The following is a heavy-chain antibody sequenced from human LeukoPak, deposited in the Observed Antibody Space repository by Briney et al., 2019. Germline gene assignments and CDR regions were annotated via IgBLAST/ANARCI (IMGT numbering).Heavy chain of an antibody. J-gene: IGHJ2*01. CDR2: TRNKANSYTT. D-gene: IGHD3-16*02. V-gene: IGHV3-72*01. CDR3: ARTFYDYAWGSYRSNYWYFDL. CDR1: GFTFSDHY. Sequence: GGSLRLSCAASGFTFSDHYMDWVRQAPGKGLEWVGRTRNKANSYTTEYAASVKGRFTISRDDSKNSLYLQMNSLKTEDTAVYYCARTFYDYAWGSYRSNYWYFDLWGRGTLVTVSS.